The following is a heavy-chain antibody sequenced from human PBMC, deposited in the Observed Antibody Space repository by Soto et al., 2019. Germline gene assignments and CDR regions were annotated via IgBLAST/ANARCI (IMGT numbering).Heavy chain of an antibody. Sequence: QVQLVQSGAEVKKPGASVKVSCKASGYTFTSYGISWVRQAPGQGLEWMGWISAYNGNTNYAQKLQGRVTMTTDTPTSKAYMELRSLRSDDTAVYYCARFSGSYPPSYYYYGMDVWGQGTTVTVSS. V-gene: IGHV1-18*01. J-gene: IGHJ6*02. CDR2: ISAYNGNT. CDR3: ARFSGSYPPSYYYYGMDV. CDR1: GYTFTSYG. D-gene: IGHD1-26*01.